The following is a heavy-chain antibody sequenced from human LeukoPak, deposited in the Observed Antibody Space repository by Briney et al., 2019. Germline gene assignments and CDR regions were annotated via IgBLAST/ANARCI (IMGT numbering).Heavy chain of an antibody. Sequence: PGGSLRLSCAASGFTFSSYAMSWVRQAPGKGPEWVSAISGRGGSTYYADSVKGRFTISRDNSKNTLYLQMNSLRAEDTAVYYCAKDRPNYYGSNGHYYRRDGDYWGQGTLVTVSS. J-gene: IGHJ4*02. V-gene: IGHV3-23*01. CDR1: GFTFSSYA. D-gene: IGHD3-22*01. CDR3: AKDRPNYYGSNGHYYRRDGDY. CDR2: ISGRGGST.